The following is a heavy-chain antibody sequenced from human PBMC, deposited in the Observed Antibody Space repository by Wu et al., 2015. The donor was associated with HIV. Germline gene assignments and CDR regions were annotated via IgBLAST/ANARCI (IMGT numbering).Heavy chain of an antibody. V-gene: IGHV1-18*01. J-gene: IGHJ4*02. D-gene: IGHD3-3*01. CDR2: ISAYNGNT. CDR3: ARAGSWDVLRFLEWRYYFDY. CDR1: GYTFTSYG. Sequence: QVQLVQSGAEVKKPGASVKVSCKASGYTFTSYGISWVRQAPGQGLEWMGWISAYNGNTNYAQKLQGRVTMTTDTSTSTAYMELRSLRSDDTAVYYCARAGSWDVLRFLEWRYYFDYWGQGTLVTVSS.